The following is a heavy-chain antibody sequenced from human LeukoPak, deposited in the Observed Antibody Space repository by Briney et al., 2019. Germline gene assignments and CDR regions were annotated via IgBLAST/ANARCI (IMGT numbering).Heavy chain of an antibody. J-gene: IGHJ4*02. V-gene: IGHV4-39*01. CDR3: ARLCQVTTCAKFEY. CDR2: IYYSGST. D-gene: IGHD4-17*01. Sequence: PSETLSLTCTVSGDFLSSGAYYWGWIRQAPGKGLAWLGSIYYSGSTFYNASFESRVTMSVDTSKNQFSLKLSSVTAADTAVYHCARLCQVTTCAKFEYWGQGILVTVSS. CDR1: GDFLSSGAYY.